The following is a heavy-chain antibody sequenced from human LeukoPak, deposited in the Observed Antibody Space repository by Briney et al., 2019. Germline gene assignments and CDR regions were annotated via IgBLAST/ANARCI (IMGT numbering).Heavy chain of an antibody. D-gene: IGHD3-10*01. CDR2: IRYDGSNK. CDR1: GFTFSSYG. Sequence: PGGSLRLSCAASGFTFSSYGMHWVRQAPRKGLEWVAFIRYDGSNKYYADSVKGRFTISRDNSKNTLYLQMNSLRAEDTAVYYCAKPMVRGVTFDYWGQGTLVTVSS. CDR3: AKPMVRGVTFDY. V-gene: IGHV3-30*02. J-gene: IGHJ4*02.